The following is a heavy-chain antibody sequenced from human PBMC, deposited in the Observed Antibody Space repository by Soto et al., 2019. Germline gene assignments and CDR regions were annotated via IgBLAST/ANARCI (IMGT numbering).Heavy chain of an antibody. V-gene: IGHV1-8*01. D-gene: IGHD5-18*01. CDR3: ARGGQIWFDAFDI. CDR2: MNPNSGNT. Sequence: WASVKVSCKASGYTFTSYDINGVRQATGQGLEWMGWMNPNSGNTGYAQKFQGRVTMTRNTSISTAYMELSSLRSEDTAVYYCARGGQIWFDAFDIWGQWTMVPVSS. J-gene: IGHJ3*02. CDR1: GYTFTSYD.